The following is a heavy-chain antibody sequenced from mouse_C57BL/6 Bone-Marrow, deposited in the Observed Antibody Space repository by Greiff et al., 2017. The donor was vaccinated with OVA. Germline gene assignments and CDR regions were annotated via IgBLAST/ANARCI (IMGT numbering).Heavy chain of an antibody. CDR2: IYPRSGNT. V-gene: IGHV1-81*01. Sequence: VQLQQSGAELARPGASVKLSCKASGYTFTSYGISWVKQRTGQGLEWIGEIYPRSGNTYYNEKFKGKATLTADKSSSTAYMELRSLTSEDSAVYFCAREGGYGAGPCFDYWGQGTTLTVSS. CDR1: GYTFTSYG. J-gene: IGHJ2*01. D-gene: IGHD2-2*01. CDR3: AREGGYGAGPCFDY.